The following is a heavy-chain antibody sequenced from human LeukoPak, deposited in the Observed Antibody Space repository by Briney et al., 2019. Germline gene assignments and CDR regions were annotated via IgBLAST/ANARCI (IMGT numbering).Heavy chain of an antibody. D-gene: IGHD2-21*02. Sequence: PSETLSLTXTVSGGSISSSSYYWGWIRQPPGKGLEWIGSIYYSGSTYYNPSLKRRVTISVDTSKNQFSLKLSSVTAADTAVYYCASRIVVVTAGAFDIWGQGTMVTVSS. CDR3: ASRIVVVTAGAFDI. V-gene: IGHV4-39*01. J-gene: IGHJ3*02. CDR2: IYYSGST. CDR1: GGSISSSSYY.